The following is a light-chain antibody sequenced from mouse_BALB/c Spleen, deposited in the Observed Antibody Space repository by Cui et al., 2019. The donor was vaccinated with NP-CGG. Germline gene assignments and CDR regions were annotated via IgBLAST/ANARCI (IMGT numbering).Light chain of an antibody. CDR1: TRAVTTTNY. CDR3: ALWYSNHWV. V-gene: IGLV1*01. CDR2: GTN. J-gene: IGLJ1*01. Sequence: QAILTQESALTTSPGETVTLTCRSSTRAVTTTNYANWVQEKPDHVFTGLIGGTNNRAPGVPARFSGSLIGDKAALTITGAQTEDEAIYFCALWYSNHWVFGGGAKLTVL.